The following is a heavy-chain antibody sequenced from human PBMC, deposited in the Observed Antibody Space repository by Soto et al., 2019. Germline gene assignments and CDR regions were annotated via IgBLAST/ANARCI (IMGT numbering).Heavy chain of an antibody. D-gene: IGHD3-22*01. CDR2: INPSGGST. V-gene: IGHV1-46*01. J-gene: IGHJ4*02. Sequence: ASVKVSCKASGYTFTSYYMHWVRQAPGQGLEWMGIINPSGGSTSYAQKFQGRVTMTRDTSASTAYMELSSLRSEDTAVYYCVHSSGYYSFDYWGQGTLVTVSS. CDR1: GYTFTSYY. CDR3: VHSSGYYSFDY.